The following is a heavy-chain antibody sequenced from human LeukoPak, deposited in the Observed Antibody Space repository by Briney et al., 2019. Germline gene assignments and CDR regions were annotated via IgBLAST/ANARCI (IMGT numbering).Heavy chain of an antibody. CDR2: ISAGGVDT. CDR3: AAKEGLTGYLSGSFDY. D-gene: IGHD3-9*01. V-gene: IGHV3-23*01. J-gene: IGHJ4*02. CDR1: GFTFSNYA. Sequence: PGGSLRLSCAASGFTFSNYAMTWVRQAPGKGREWVSAISAGGVDTFYADSVRGRFTISRDNSKSTLYLQMNSLRAEDTAVYYCAAKEGLTGYLSGSFDYWGQGTLVTVSS.